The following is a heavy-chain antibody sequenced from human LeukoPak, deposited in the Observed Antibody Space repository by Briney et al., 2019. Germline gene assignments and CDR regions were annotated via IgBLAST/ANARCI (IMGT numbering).Heavy chain of an antibody. CDR1: GYTFTSYY. CDR2: INPSGGST. J-gene: IGHJ6*02. Sequence: ASVKVSCKASGYTFTSYYMHWVRQAPGQGLEWMGIINPSGGSTSYAQKFQGRVTITADKSTSTAYMELSSLRSEDTAVYYCARDGTTGYSEDYYYYGMDVWGQGTTVTVSS. D-gene: IGHD1-7*01. V-gene: IGHV1-46*01. CDR3: ARDGTTGYSEDYYYYGMDV.